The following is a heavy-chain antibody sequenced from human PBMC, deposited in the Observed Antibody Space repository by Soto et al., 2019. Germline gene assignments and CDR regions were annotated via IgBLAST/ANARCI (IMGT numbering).Heavy chain of an antibody. CDR1: GGSVSSGSYY. CDR3: ARVTYYYDSSGFLDY. CDR2: IYYSGST. D-gene: IGHD3-22*01. Sequence: QVQLQESGPGLVKPSETLSLTCTVSGGSVSSGSYYWSWIRQPPGKGLEWIGYIYYSGSTNYNPSLNSRVTISVETSKNQFSLKLSSVTAADTAVYYCARVTYYYDSSGFLDYWGQGTLVTVSS. V-gene: IGHV4-61*01. J-gene: IGHJ4*02.